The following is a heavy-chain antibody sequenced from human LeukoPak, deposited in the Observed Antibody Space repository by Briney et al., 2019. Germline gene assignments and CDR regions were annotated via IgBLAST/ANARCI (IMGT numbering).Heavy chain of an antibody. CDR3: ARDQGSVVAASNFDY. CDR2: ISAYNGNT. CDR1: GYTFTSYG. D-gene: IGHD2-15*01. Sequence: ASVRVSCKASGYTFTSYGISWVRQAPGQGLEWMGWISAYNGNTNYAQKLQGRVTMTTDTSTSTAYMELRSLRSDDTAVYYCARDQGSVVAASNFDYWGQGTPVTVSS. J-gene: IGHJ4*02. V-gene: IGHV1-18*01.